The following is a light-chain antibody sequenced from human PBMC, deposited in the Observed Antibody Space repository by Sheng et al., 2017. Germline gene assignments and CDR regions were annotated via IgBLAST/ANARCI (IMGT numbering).Light chain of an antibody. CDR1: NIGSKN. CDR3: QLWDSSTV. V-gene: IGLV3-9*01. Sequence: SYELSQPLSVSVALGQTARITCGGNNIGSKNVHWYQQKPGQAPVVVIYRDNNRPSGIPERFSGSISGNTATLTISRAQAGDEADYYCQLWDSSTVFGGGPKLAVL. CDR2: RDN. J-gene: IGLJ3*02.